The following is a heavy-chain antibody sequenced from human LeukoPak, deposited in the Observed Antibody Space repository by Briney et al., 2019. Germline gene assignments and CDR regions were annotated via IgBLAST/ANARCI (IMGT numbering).Heavy chain of an antibody. Sequence: SETLSLTCAVSGGPIIASYWSWIRQPPGKGLEWIGYTHYSGTGNYNPSLKSRVTISIDTSKNRFSLRQTSVTAADTAVYYCARVRFYDTTGYSTSYYLDYWGQGALVTVSS. CDR3: ARVRFYDTTGYSTSYYLDY. D-gene: IGHD3-22*01. CDR1: GGPIIASY. V-gene: IGHV4-59*01. CDR2: THYSGTG. J-gene: IGHJ4*02.